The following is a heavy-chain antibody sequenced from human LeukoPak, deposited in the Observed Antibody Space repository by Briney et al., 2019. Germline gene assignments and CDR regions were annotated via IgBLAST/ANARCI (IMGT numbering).Heavy chain of an antibody. CDR1: GYSFSDYW. V-gene: IGHV5-51*01. CDR3: ARADQLVRFGDPRRPYYYGLDV. D-gene: IGHD3-10*01. J-gene: IGHJ6*02. Sequence: GESLKISCKASGYSFSDYWIGWVRQMPGKGLEWMGIIYPGDSDTRYSPSFQGQVTISAEKSITTAFLQWSSLKASDSAMYYCARADQLVRFGDPRRPYYYGLDVWGQGTSVTVSS. CDR2: IYPGDSDT.